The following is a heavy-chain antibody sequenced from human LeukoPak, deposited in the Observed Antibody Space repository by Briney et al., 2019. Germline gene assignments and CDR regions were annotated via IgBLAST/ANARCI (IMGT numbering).Heavy chain of an antibody. CDR2: ISWNSGSI. CDR3: AKDSDDILTGEFDY. V-gene: IGHV3-9*01. D-gene: IGHD3-9*01. CDR1: GFTFDDYA. J-gene: IGHJ4*02. Sequence: PGGSLRLSCAASGFTFDDYAMHWVRHAPGKGLEWVSGISWNSGSIGYADSVKGRFTISRDNAKNSLYLQMNSLRAEDTALYYCAKDSDDILTGEFDYWGQGTLVTVSS.